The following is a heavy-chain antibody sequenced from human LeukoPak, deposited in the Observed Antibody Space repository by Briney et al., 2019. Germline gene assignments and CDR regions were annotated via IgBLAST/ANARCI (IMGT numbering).Heavy chain of an antibody. Sequence: GGSLRLSCAASGFTFGTHYMTWVRQAPGKWLEWVSVIYSGGSTYYADSVTGRFTISRDNSKNTVYLQMNRRRPQDTAVYYCTLLPNDWGGGTQVSVSS. CDR1: GFTFGTHY. D-gene: IGHD1-26*01. CDR3: TLLPND. CDR2: IYSGGST. J-gene: IGHJ4*02. V-gene: IGHV3-66*02.